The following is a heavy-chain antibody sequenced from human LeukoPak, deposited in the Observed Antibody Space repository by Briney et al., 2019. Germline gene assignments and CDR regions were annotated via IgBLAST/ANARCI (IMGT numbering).Heavy chain of an antibody. D-gene: IGHD6-6*01. Sequence: ASETLSLTCTVSGGSISSYYWSWVRQPPGKGLEWIGYIYYSGSTNYNPSLKSRVTISVDTSKNQFSLKLSSVTAADTAVYDCARASSSGWFDPWGQGTLVTVSS. CDR3: ARASSSGWFDP. J-gene: IGHJ5*02. CDR1: GGSISSYY. CDR2: IYYSGST. V-gene: IGHV4-59*08.